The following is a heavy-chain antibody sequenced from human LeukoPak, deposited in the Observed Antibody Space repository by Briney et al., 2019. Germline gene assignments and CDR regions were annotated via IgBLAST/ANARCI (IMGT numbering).Heavy chain of an antibody. Sequence: KPSGALSLTCAVSGVSTSTSEWWIWVRQPPGQGLEWIGEIHRDGRTRYNPSLTSRVTMSMDYSKNQFSLNVRFVTAADTAIYYCGKTDIYFNPIDYWGPGSLVTVSS. CDR1: GVSTSTSEW. V-gene: IGHV4-4*02. J-gene: IGHJ4*02. CDR2: IHRDGRT. D-gene: IGHD3-9*01. CDR3: GKTDIYFNPIDY.